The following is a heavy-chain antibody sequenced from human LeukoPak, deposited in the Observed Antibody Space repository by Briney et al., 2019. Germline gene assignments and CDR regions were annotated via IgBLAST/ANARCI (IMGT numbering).Heavy chain of an antibody. D-gene: IGHD6-19*01. V-gene: IGHV3-23*01. Sequence: GGSLRLSCAASGFIFNNYAMNWVRQAPGKGLEWVSSISESGGSTDYAESVKGRFTISRDNSKNTLYLQMNSLRAEDTAVYYCARQWLVNGWGQGTLVTVSS. CDR2: ISESGGST. CDR3: ARQWLVNG. J-gene: IGHJ4*02. CDR1: GFIFNNYA.